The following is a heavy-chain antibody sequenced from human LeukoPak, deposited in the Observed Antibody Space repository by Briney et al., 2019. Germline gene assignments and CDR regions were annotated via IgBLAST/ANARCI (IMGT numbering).Heavy chain of an antibody. J-gene: IGHJ5*02. V-gene: IGHV3-23*01. CDR3: AKDTQWLVQGGNWFDP. CDR2: ISGSGGST. D-gene: IGHD6-19*01. Sequence: GGSLRLSCAASGCTFSSYAMSWVRQAPGKGLEWVSAISGSGGSTYYADSVKGRFTISRDNSKNTLYLQMNSLRAEDTAVYYCAKDTQWLVQGGNWFDPWGQGTLVTVSS. CDR1: GCTFSSYA.